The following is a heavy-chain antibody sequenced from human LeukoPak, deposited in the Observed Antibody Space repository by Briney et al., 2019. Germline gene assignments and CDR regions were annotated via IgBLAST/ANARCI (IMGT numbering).Heavy chain of an antibody. CDR3: ARRGRYCSSTTCYFSY. CDR2: IYPGDSDA. CDR1: GYSFTSYW. V-gene: IGHV5-51*01. D-gene: IGHD2-2*01. J-gene: IGHJ4*02. Sequence: GESLKISSKGPGYSFTSYWIGWVRQMPGKGLEWMGIIYPGDSDARYSPSFQGQVTISVDKSISTAYLQWSSLKASDTAMYYCARRGRYCSSTTCYFSYWGQGTLVTVSS.